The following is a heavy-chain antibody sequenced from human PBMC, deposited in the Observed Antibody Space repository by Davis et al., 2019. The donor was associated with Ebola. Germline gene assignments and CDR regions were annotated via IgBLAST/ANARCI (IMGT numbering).Heavy chain of an antibody. V-gene: IGHV4-59*08. CDR1: GGSISTHY. D-gene: IGHD3-3*01. CDR2: NYYSGST. CDR3: ARGGDGLRFLEWFHLTYYYYGMDV. J-gene: IGHJ6*02. Sequence: SETLSLTCTVSGGSISTHYWSWIRQPPGKGLEWIGYNYYSGSTYYNPSLKSRVTISVDTSKNQFSLKLSSVTAADTAVYYCARGGDGLRFLEWFHLTYYYYGMDVWGQGTTVTVSS.